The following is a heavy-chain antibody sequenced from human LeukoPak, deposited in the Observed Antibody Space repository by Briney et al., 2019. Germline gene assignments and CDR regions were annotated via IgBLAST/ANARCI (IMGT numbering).Heavy chain of an antibody. Sequence: ASVKVSCKASGYTFTSYYMHWVRQAPGQGLEWMGIINPSGGSTSYAQKFQGRVTMTRDTSTSTVYMELSSLRSEDTAVYYCARDGQSFWSGYYNPLDYWGQGTLVTVSS. J-gene: IGHJ4*02. D-gene: IGHD3-3*01. CDR2: INPSGGST. CDR3: ARDGQSFWSGYYNPLDY. CDR1: GYTFTSYY. V-gene: IGHV1-46*01.